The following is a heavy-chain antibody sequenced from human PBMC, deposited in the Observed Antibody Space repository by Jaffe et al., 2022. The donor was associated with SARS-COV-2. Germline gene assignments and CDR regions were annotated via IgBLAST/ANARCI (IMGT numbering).Heavy chain of an antibody. J-gene: IGHJ4*02. Sequence: EVQLVESGGDLIQPGRSLRLSCTASGFTFVDYAMHWVRQAPGEGLEWVSGISWNSGSITYADSVKGRFTISRDNAKSSLYLEMNSLRAEDTALYYCAKAGGSGRTVYFDYWGQGTLVTVSS. CDR1: GFTFVDYA. CDR2: ISWNSGSI. V-gene: IGHV3-9*01. D-gene: IGHD3-10*01. CDR3: AKAGGSGRTVYFDY.